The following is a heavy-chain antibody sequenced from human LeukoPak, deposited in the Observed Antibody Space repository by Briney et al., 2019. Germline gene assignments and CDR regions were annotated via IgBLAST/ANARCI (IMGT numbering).Heavy chain of an antibody. CDR1: GGSFSGYC. CDR3: ARDMGYSSSWYDAFDI. Sequence: SETLSLTCAVYGGSFSGYCWSWIRQPPGKGLEWIGYIYYSGSTNYNPSLKSRVTISVDTSKNQFSLKLSSVTAADTAVYYCARDMGYSSSWYDAFDIWGQGTMVTVSS. V-gene: IGHV4-59*01. J-gene: IGHJ3*02. CDR2: IYYSGST. D-gene: IGHD6-13*01.